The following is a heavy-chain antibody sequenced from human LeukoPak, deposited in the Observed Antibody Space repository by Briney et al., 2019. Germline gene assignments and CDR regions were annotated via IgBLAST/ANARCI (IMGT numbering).Heavy chain of an antibody. V-gene: IGHV3-23*01. CDR2: ISGSGGST. J-gene: IGHJ4*02. CDR3: ARGPSGWGSLDS. CDR1: GFTFSSYA. Sequence: GGSLRLSCAASGFTFSSYAMSWVRQAPGKGLEWVSAISGSGGSTYYADSVKGRFTISRDNAKNTLYLQVKSLRAEDTAVYYCARGPSGWGSLDSWGQGTLVTVSS. D-gene: IGHD7-27*01.